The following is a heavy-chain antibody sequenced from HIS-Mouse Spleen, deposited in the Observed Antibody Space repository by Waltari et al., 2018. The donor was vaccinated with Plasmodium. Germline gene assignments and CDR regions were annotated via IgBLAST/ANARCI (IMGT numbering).Heavy chain of an antibody. CDR2: ISGSGGST. J-gene: IGHJ4*02. Sequence: EVPLLESGGGLVQPGGSLTIPWAAFAIAFSRYALGWVRQAPGKGLEWVSAISGSGGSTYYADSVKGRFTISRDNSKNTLYLQMNSLRAEDTAVYYCAKSSKGTGDLWDYWGQGTLVTVSS. CDR3: AKSSKGTGDLWDY. CDR1: AIAFSRYA. V-gene: IGHV3-23*01. D-gene: IGHD7-27*01.